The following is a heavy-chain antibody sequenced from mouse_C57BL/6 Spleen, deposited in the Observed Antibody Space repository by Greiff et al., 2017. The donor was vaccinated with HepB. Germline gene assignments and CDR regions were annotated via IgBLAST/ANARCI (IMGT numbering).Heavy chain of an antibody. J-gene: IGHJ2*01. CDR3: ARGNYDGYYEFFFDY. CDR1: GYSFTGYY. D-gene: IGHD2-3*01. Sequence: VQLQQSGPELVKPGASVKISCKASGYSFTGYYMNWVKQSPEKSLEWIGEINPSTGGTTYNQKFKAKATLTVDKSSSTAYMQLKSLTSEDSAVYYCARGNYDGYYEFFFDYWGQGTTLTVSS. V-gene: IGHV1-42*01. CDR2: INPSTGGT.